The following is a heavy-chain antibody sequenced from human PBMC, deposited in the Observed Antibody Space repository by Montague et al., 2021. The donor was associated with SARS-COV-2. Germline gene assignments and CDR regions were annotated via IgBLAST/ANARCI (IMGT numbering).Heavy chain of an antibody. J-gene: IGHJ2*01. Sequence: QSGAEVKQPGESLKISCKGYGYSFTSYWIGWVRQMPGKGLEWMGXIYPVDSDTRYSPSFQGQVTISADKSISTAYLQWRSLKASDTAMYYCARLVSDYYDSSGYYYNYWYFDLWGRGTLVTVSS. V-gene: IGHV5-51*01. CDR2: IYPVDSDT. CDR1: GYSFTSYW. D-gene: IGHD3-22*01. CDR3: ARLVSDYYDSSGYYYNYWYFDL.